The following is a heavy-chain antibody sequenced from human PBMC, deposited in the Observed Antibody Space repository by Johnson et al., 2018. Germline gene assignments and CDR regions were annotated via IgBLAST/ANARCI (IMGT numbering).Heavy chain of an antibody. CDR1: GFTFSSYA. J-gene: IGHJ3*02. Sequence: VQLVESGGGLVQPGGSLRLSCAASGFTFSSYAMSWVRQAPGKGLEWVSGISGSGGGTSYAASVKGRFHTSRDNSKNTLNLQMNSLRAEDTAVYYCARDSRAVAGSRHAFDIWGQGTMVTVSS. V-gene: IGHV3-23*04. CDR2: ISGSGGGT. CDR3: ARDSRAVAGSRHAFDI. D-gene: IGHD6-19*01.